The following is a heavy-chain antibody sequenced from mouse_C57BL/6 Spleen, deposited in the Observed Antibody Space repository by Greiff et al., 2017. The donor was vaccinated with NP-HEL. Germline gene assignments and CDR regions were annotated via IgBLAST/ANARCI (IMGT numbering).Heavy chain of an antibody. V-gene: IGHV1-39*01. CDR3: ARSGDGNSYYAMDY. Sequence: EVQLQQSGPELVKPGASVKISCKASGYSFTDYNMNWVKQSHGKSLEWIGVINPNYGTTSYNQKFKGKATLTVDQSSSTAYMQLNSLTSEDSAVYYCARSGDGNSYYAMDYWGQGTSVTVSS. J-gene: IGHJ4*01. D-gene: IGHD2-1*01. CDR1: GYSFTDYN. CDR2: INPNYGTT.